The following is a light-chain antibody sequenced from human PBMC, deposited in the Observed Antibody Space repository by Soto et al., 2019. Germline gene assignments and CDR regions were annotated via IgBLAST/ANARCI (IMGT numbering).Light chain of an antibody. CDR2: GAS. CDR1: QSVSSN. J-gene: IGKJ3*01. V-gene: IGKV3-15*01. CDR3: QLYNKWPVT. Sequence: EIVMTQSPATLSVSPGERATLSCRASQSVSSNLAWYQQKPGQAPRLLIYGASTSTTVIPARFSGCGSGTVFSLTFISLRFEDFAGSYGQLYNKWPVTLGPGTKFDI.